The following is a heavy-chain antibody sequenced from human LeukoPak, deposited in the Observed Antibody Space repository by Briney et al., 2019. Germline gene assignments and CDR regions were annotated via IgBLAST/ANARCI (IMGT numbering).Heavy chain of an antibody. CDR1: GFTYRSYA. CDR3: ARGSYYYDSNGYQGAFDL. Sequence: GESLRLSWAASGFTYRSYAMTWVRQAPGKGLGWVLIISGSGHSTYYADSVKGRFTISRGNSENTLYLQMNSLRGEDTAVYYCARGSYYYDSNGYQGAFDLWGQGTVVTVSS. D-gene: IGHD3-22*01. V-gene: IGHV3-23*01. J-gene: IGHJ3*01. CDR2: ISGSGHST.